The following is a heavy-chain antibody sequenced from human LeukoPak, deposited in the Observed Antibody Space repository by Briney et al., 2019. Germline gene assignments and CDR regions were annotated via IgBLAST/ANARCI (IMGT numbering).Heavy chain of an antibody. CDR3: ARSGSSVFWY. V-gene: IGHV3-7*01. J-gene: IGHJ4*02. D-gene: IGHD3-3*01. CDR2: IKEDGSEK. Sequence: PGGSLRLSCAASGFTFSNYWMSWVRQAPGKGLEWVANIKEDGSEKYSLDSVKGRFTVSRDNVKNSLYLQINNLRVEGTAIYYCARSGSSVFWYWGQGTLVTVSS. CDR1: GFTFSNYW.